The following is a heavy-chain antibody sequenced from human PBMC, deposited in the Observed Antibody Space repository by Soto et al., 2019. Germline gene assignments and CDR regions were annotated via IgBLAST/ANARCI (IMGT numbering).Heavy chain of an antibody. J-gene: IGHJ6*02. CDR1: GYTCTSYY. Sequence: SVKVFCKASGYTCTSYYMNWVRQAPGQGLEWMGIINPSGGSTSYAQKFQGRVTMTRDTSTSTVYMELSSLRSEDTAVYYCARDVGATPGMDVWGQGTTVTASS. V-gene: IGHV1-46*01. CDR3: ARDVGATPGMDV. CDR2: INPSGGST.